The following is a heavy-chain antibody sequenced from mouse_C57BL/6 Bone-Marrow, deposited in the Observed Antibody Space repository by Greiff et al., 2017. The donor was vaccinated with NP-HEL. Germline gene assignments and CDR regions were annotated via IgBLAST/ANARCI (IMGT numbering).Heavy chain of an antibody. Sequence: QVQLQQSGAELARPGASVKLSCKASGYTFTSYGISWVKQRTGQGLEWIGEIYPRSGNTYYNEKFKGKATLPADKTSSTAYMELRSLTSEDSAVYFCARDRDGRDYFDYRGQGTTLTVST. CDR3: ARDRDGRDYFDY. V-gene: IGHV1-81*01. CDR1: GYTFTSYG. D-gene: IGHD3-3*01. CDR2: IYPRSGNT. J-gene: IGHJ2*01.